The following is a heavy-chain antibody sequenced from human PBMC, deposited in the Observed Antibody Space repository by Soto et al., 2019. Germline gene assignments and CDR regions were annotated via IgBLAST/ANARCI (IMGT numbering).Heavy chain of an antibody. CDR2: ISNSGSTT. J-gene: IGHJ4*02. D-gene: IGHD3-22*01. CDR1: GFTFSSYE. CDR3: ARGNPFYYDNSGFDY. Sequence: GGSLRLSCAASGFTFSSYEMNWVRQAPGKGLEWVSYISNSGSTTYYADSVKGRFTISRDNAKNSLYLQMNSLRAEDTAIYYCARGNPFYYDNSGFDYWGQGTLVTVSS. V-gene: IGHV3-48*03.